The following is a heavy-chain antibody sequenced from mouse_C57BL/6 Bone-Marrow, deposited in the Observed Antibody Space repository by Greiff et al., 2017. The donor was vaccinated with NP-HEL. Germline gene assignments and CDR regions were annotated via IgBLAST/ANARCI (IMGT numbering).Heavy chain of an antibody. CDR1: GYTFTSYW. J-gene: IGHJ1*03. V-gene: IGHV1-5*01. CDR2: IYPGNSDT. Sequence: EVQLQQSGTVLARPGASVKMSCKTSGYTFTSYWMHWVKQRPGQGLEWIGAIYPGNSDTSYNQKFKGKAKLTAVTSASTAYMELSSLTNEDSAVYYCTRKGYFDDWGTGTTVTVSS. CDR3: TRKGYFDD.